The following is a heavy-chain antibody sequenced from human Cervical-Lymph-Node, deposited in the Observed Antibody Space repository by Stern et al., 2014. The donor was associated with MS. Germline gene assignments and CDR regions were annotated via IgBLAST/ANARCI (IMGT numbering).Heavy chain of an antibody. J-gene: IGHJ4*02. V-gene: IGHV1-3*01. Sequence: QVQLVQSGAEVKKPGASVKVSCKASGYTFSSYAMHWVRQAPGQRLEWMGWIIAGNGNTKYSQNFQGRVTINRATSASTAYMELSSLRSEDTAVYYCARSYDFPIFDSWGQGTLVTVSS. D-gene: IGHD3-3*01. CDR2: IIAGNGNT. CDR1: GYTFSSYA. CDR3: ARSYDFPIFDS.